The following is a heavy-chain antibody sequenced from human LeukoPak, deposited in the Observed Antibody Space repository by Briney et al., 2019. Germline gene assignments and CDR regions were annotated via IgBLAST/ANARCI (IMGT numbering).Heavy chain of an antibody. CDR3: ARERIYCSGGRCYSDYFYYYAMDV. J-gene: IGHJ6*02. V-gene: IGHV1-3*04. CDR1: GYTFTTYG. Sequence: ASVKVSCKASGYTFTTYGIHWVRQAPGQRLEWMGWINTGNGNTRYSLKFQDRVTITRDTSATTAYMELSSLGSEDTAVYSCARERIYCSGGRCYSDYFYYYAMDVWGQGTTVTVSS. D-gene: IGHD2-15*01. CDR2: INTGNGNT.